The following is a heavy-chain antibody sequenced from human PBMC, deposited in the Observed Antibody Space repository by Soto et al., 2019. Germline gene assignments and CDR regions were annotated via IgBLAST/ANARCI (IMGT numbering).Heavy chain of an antibody. J-gene: IGHJ6*02. D-gene: IGHD3-10*01. CDR2: IYSSGNI. V-gene: IGHV3-53*01. Sequence: GGSLRLSCAASGFIVRSNYMTWVRQAPGKGLEWVSVIYSSGNIYYPDSVKGRFTTSRDNSQSTFFLQMNSLRAEDTAVYYCARDSGMIRGNYGMDVWGQGTTVTVSS. CDR3: ARDSGMIRGNYGMDV. CDR1: GFIVRSNY.